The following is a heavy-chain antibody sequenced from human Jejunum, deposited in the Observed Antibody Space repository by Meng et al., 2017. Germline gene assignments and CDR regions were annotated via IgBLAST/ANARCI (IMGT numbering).Heavy chain of an antibody. CDR1: GFTVTTNY. D-gene: IGHD3-10*01. V-gene: IGHV3-53*01. CDR3: ARDLDHGSKDF. CDR2: IYSGGST. Sequence: GESLKISCVVSGFTVTTNYMAWVRQAPGKGLECVSVIYSGGSTYYSDSVKGRFSISRDNSKNTLYLQMNSLRDEDTAFYYCARDLDHGSKDFWGRGTQVTVSS. J-gene: IGHJ4*02.